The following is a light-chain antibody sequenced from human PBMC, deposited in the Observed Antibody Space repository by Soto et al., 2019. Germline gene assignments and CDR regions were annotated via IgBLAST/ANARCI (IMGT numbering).Light chain of an antibody. J-gene: IGKJ2*02. CDR1: QSISSW. CDR3: QQYNSYSCT. V-gene: IGKV1-5*01. Sequence: DIQMTQSPSTLSASVGDRVTITCRASQSISSWLAWYQQKPGKAPKLRIYDASSLESGVPSRFSGSGSGTEFTLTISSLQPDDFATYYCQQYNSYSCTFGKGSKLEIK. CDR2: DAS.